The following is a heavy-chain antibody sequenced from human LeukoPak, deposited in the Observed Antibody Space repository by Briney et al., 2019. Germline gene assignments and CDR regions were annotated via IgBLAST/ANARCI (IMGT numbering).Heavy chain of an antibody. CDR3: ARRLRPVAAAMGDVGSGYYYYMDV. Sequence: PSETLSLTCTVSGGSISSSSYYWGWIRQPPGKGLEWIGSIYYSGSTYYNPSLKSRVTISVDTSKDQFSLKLSSVTAADTAVYYCARRLRPVAAAMGDVGSGYYYYMDVWGKGTTVTVSS. V-gene: IGHV4-39*01. J-gene: IGHJ6*03. D-gene: IGHD6-13*01. CDR2: IYYSGST. CDR1: GGSISSSSYY.